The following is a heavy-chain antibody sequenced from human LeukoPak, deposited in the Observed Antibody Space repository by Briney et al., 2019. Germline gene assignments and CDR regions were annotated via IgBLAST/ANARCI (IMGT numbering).Heavy chain of an antibody. CDR2: TRYDGSNK. CDR1: GFTFSSYG. V-gene: IGHV3-30*02. D-gene: IGHD2-21*01. J-gene: IGHJ4*02. CDR3: ARDRIEVPLFDY. Sequence: GGSLRLSCAASGFTFSSYGMHWVRQAPGKGLEWVAFTRYDGSNKYYADSVKGRFTISRDNSKNTLYLQMNSLRAEDTAVYYCARDRIEVPLFDYWGQGTLVTVSS.